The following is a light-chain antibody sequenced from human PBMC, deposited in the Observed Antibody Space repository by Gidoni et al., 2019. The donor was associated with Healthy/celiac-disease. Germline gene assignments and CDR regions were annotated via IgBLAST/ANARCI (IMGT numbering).Light chain of an antibody. Sequence: DIVLTQYPATLSLSPGERATLSCRASQSVSSYLAWSQQKPGQAPRLLIYDTSNRDTGIPARFRGSGSGTDFTLTISSLEPEDVAVYYCQQLSNWPRLAFGGGIKVEIK. CDR3: QQLSNWPRLA. CDR2: DTS. CDR1: QSVSSY. V-gene: IGKV3-11*01. J-gene: IGKJ4*01.